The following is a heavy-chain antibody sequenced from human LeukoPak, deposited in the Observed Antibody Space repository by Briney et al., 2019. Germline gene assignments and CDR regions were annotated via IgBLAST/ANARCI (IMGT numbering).Heavy chain of an antibody. CDR2: FDPEDGET. J-gene: IGHJ6*04. D-gene: IGHD3-10*01. CDR1: GYTLTELS. V-gene: IGHV1-24*01. CDR3: ATDRRVRGVMSHYGMDV. Sequence: GASVKVSCKVSGYTLTELSMHWVRQAHGKGLEWMGGFDPEDGETIYAQKFQGRVTMTEDTSTDTAYMELSSLRSEDTAVYYCATDRRVRGVMSHYGMDVWGKGTTVTVSS.